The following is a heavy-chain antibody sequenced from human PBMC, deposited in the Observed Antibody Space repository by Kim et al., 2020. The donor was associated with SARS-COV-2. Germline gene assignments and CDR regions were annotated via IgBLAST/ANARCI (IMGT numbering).Heavy chain of an antibody. J-gene: IGHJ4*02. D-gene: IGHD3-10*01. CDR2: IYPGNSDT. CDR1: GNNIFTSHW. Sequence: GESLKISCQGSGNNIFTSHWIGWVRQMPGKGLEWMGNIYPGNSDTRYSPSFRGQVTISADKSISIAYLQWSSLKASDTAMYFCASRFGDYASGFDSWGLGTLVTVSS. V-gene: IGHV5-51*01. CDR3: ASRFGDYASGFDS.